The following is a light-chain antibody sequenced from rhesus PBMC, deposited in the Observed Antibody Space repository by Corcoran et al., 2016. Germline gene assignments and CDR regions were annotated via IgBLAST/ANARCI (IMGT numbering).Light chain of an antibody. CDR2: RNN. CDR3: SAWDSSLSAYI. V-gene: IGLV10-114*01. Sequence: QAGLTQPPSLSTDLRQTATLTCTGNSNNVGYQGAAWLQQHQGHPPKLLCYRNNNRPSGISERFSASRSGNTASLTITGLQPEDEADYYCSAWDSSLSAYIFGAGTRLTVL. CDR1: SNNVGYQG. J-gene: IGLJ1*01.